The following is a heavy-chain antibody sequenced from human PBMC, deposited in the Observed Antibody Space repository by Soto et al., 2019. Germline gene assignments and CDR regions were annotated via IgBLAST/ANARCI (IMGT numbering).Heavy chain of an antibody. D-gene: IGHD6-13*01. J-gene: IGHJ3*01. CDR3: EREAAGNAFDF. Sequence: XGCLRLSCPASGFTFSSSCMSWVRQAPGKGLEWVANIKQDGSEKYYVDSVKGRFTISRDNAKNSLYLQMNSLRAEDTAVYYCEREAAGNAFDFWGQGTMVTVSS. V-gene: IGHV3-7*01. CDR2: IKQDGSEK. CDR1: GFTFSSSC.